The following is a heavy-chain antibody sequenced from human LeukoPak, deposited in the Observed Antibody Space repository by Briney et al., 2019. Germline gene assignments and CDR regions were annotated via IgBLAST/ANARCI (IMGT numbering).Heavy chain of an antibody. CDR3: ARRKRSGCSSTSCLLNWFDP. V-gene: IGHV4-39*01. J-gene: IGHJ5*02. CDR2: IYYSGST. D-gene: IGHD2-2*01. CDR1: GGSISSRSYY. Sequence: PSETLSLTCTVSGGSISSRSYYWGWIRQPPGKGLEWIGSIYYSGSTYYNPSLKSRVTISADTSKNQFSLKLSSVTAADTAVYYCARRKRSGCSSTSCLLNWFDPWGQGTLVTVSS.